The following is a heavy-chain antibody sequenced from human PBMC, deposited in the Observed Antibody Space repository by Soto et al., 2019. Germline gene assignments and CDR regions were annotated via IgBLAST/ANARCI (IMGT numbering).Heavy chain of an antibody. CDR3: ASDHTKWLTDAFDI. CDR1: GYTFISYG. V-gene: IGHV1-18*01. D-gene: IGHD5-12*01. CDR2: ISPYNGNT. Sequence: HVQLVQSGAEVKKPGASLKVSCKASGYTFISYGVSWVRQAPGQGLEWLGWISPYNGNTNYAQKFQGRITMTTDTSPRTVYMDLRSLRTDDTAVYYCASDHTKWLTDAFDIWGQGTMVVVSS. J-gene: IGHJ3*02.